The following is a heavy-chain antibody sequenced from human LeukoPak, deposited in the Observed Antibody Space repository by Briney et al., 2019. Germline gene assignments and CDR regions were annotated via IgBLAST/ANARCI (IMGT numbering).Heavy chain of an antibody. CDR3: ARDGSGVWFDY. Sequence: ASVKVSCKASGYTFTSYDINWVRQAPGQGLEWMAWINAYNGDTNYAQKLQGRVTLTTDTSTSTAYMELRSLRSDDTAVYYCARDGSGVWFDYWGQGTLVTVSS. V-gene: IGHV1-18*01. J-gene: IGHJ4*02. D-gene: IGHD3-10*01. CDR2: INAYNGDT. CDR1: GYTFTSYD.